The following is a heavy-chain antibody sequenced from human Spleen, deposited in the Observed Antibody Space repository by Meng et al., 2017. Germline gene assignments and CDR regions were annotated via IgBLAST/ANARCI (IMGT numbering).Heavy chain of an antibody. CDR2: TYYRSKWYT. Sequence: SQTLSLTCAISGDSVPTNSAAWHWIRQSPSRGLEWLGRTYYRSKWYTDYAVSLKSRISINPDTSKNQFSLQRNTVTPEDTAVYYCARVTRHSGFEYWGHGTLVTVSS. CDR3: ARVTRHSGFEY. V-gene: IGHV6-1*01. J-gene: IGHJ4*01. CDR1: GDSVPTNSAA. D-gene: IGHD6-13*01.